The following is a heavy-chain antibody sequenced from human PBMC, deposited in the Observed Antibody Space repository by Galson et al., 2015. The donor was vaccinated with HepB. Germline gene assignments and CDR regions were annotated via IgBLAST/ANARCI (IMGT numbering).Heavy chain of an antibody. J-gene: IGHJ4*02. D-gene: IGHD2-21*02. CDR2: ISTYNGNT. V-gene: IGHV1-18*01. CDR3: ARDLCGGGYCNIAGY. Sequence: SVKVSCKASGYTFTSSFGINWVRQAPGQGLEWMGWISTYNGNTNYAQKVQGRVTMTTDTSTTTAYMELRSLRSDDTAVYYCARDLCGGGYCNIAGYWGQGTLVTVSS. CDR1: GYTFTSSFG.